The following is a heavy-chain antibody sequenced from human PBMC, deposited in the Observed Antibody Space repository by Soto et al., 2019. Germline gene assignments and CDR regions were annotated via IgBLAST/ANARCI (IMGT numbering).Heavy chain of an antibody. V-gene: IGHV3-43*01. J-gene: IGHJ4*02. D-gene: IGHD5-18*01. CDR3: AMGLRAYYFEY. CDR1: GFTFDDYT. Sequence: EVQLVESGGVVVQPGGSLRLSCAASGFTFDDYTMHWVRQAPGKGLEWVSLISWDGGSTYYADSVKGRFTISRDNSKNSLYLQMNSLRTEDTALYYCAMGLRAYYFEYWGQGTLVTVSS. CDR2: ISWDGGST.